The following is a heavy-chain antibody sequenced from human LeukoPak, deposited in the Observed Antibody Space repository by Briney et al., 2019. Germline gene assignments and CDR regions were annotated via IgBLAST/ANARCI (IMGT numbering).Heavy chain of an antibody. CDR1: GFTFSSYS. CDR3: ASVTSAMVLP. V-gene: IGHV3-48*01. D-gene: IGHD5-18*01. J-gene: IGHJ5*02. Sequence: GGSLRLSCAASGFTFSSYSMNWVRQAPGKGLEWVSYISSSSTIYYADSVKGRFTISRDNAKNSLYLQMNSLRAEDTAVYYCASVTSAMVLPWGQGTLVTVSS. CDR2: ISSSSTI.